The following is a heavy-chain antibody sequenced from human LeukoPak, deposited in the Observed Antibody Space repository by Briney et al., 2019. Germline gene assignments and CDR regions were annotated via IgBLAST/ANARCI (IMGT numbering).Heavy chain of an antibody. D-gene: IGHD2-21*02. CDR3: ARVSVVVTAISDWYFDL. CDR2: IYYSGST. J-gene: IGHJ2*01. V-gene: IGHV4-59*01. Sequence: SETLSLTCTVSGGSISSYYWSWIRQPPGKGLEWIGYIYYSGSTNYNPSLKSRVTISVDTSKNQFSLKLSSVTAADTAVYYCARVSVVVTAISDWYFDLWGRGTLVTVSS. CDR1: GGSISSYY.